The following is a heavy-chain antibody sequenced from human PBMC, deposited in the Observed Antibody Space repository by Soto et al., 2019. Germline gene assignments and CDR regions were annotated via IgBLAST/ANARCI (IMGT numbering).Heavy chain of an antibody. V-gene: IGHV4-59*01. CDR2: IYYTGST. J-gene: IGHJ6*01. CDR3: AREGPLGGDRAYSGMDV. Sequence: QVQLQESGPGLVKPSETLSLTCTVSGDSMSGYYWTWIRQPPGKGLEWIAYIYYTGSTNYNPSLQGRVTISVDTSKSQCTLRVRSVTAAETAVYYCAREGPLGGDRAYSGMDVWGEGTTVTVSS. CDR1: GDSMSGYY. D-gene: IGHD4-17*01.